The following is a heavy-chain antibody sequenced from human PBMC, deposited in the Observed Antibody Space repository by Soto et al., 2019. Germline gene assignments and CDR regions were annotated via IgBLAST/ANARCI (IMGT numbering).Heavy chain of an antibody. J-gene: IGHJ4*02. D-gene: IGHD6-13*01. CDR2: IYPGDSDT. CDR3: ARARAYSSSSSYFDY. V-gene: IGHV5-51*01. Sequence: GESLKISCKGSAYSFTTYYIGWVRQMPGKGLEWMGIIYPGDSDTRYSPSFQGQVTISADKSISAAYLQWSGLQASDTAMYYCARARAYSSSSSYFDYWGQGTLVTVSS. CDR1: AYSFTTYY.